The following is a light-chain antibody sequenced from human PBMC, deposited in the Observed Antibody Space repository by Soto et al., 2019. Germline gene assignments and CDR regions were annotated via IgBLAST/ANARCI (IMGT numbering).Light chain of an antibody. Sequence: IVWTQSPGTLSLSPGDRATLSCRASPNVSTYLAWYQQKPGQAPRLLIYDASNRATGIPATLSGRGSGTEFTLTISILQSEDSAVYCCQQYNNSPSFGQGTKVDIK. CDR1: PNVSTY. CDR3: QQYNNSPS. V-gene: IGKV3D-15*03. CDR2: DAS. J-gene: IGKJ1*01.